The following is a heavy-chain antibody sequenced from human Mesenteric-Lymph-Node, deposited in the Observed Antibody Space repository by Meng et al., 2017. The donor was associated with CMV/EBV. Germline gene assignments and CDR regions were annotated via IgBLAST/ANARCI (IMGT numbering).Heavy chain of an antibody. CDR2: INWNGDST. CDR3: AKAIDSYLLRAFDI. J-gene: IGHJ3*02. Sequence: GESLKISCAASGFIFDDYGMYWVREVPGKGLEWVSGINWNGDSTRYADSVRGRFTISRDNAENSVYLQMNSLRDEDTALYHCAKAIDSYLLRAFDIWGPGTMVTVSS. CDR1: GFIFDDYG. V-gene: IGHV3-20*01. D-gene: IGHD3-16*02.